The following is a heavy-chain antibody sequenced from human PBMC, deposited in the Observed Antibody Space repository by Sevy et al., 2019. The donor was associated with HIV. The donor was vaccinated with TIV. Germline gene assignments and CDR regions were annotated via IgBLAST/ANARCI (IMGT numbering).Heavy chain of an antibody. CDR2: TYYRSKWYN. CDR3: ARGDYFGSGISNYYYYGMDV. D-gene: IGHD3-10*01. CDR1: GDSVSSNSAA. V-gene: IGHV6-1*01. J-gene: IGHJ6*02. Sequence: SQTLSLTCAISGDSVSSNSAAWNWIRQSPSRGLEWLGRTYYRSKWYNDYAVSVKSRLTINLETSKNQFSLQLNSVTPEDTAVYYCARGDYFGSGISNYYYYGMDVWGQGTTVTVSS.